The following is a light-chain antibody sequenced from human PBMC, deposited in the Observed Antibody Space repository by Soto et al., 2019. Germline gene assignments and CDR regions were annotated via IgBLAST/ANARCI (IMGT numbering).Light chain of an antibody. CDR1: SSDVGGYNY. CDR2: DVS. V-gene: IGLV2-11*01. J-gene: IGLJ2*01. Sequence: QSVLTQPRSVSGSPGQSVTISCTGTSSDVGGYNYVSWYQQHPGKAPKLMIYDVSKRPSGVPDRFSGSKSANTASLTISGLQAEDAADYYCCSYAGSYTFVVFGGGTKLTVL. CDR3: CSYAGSYTFVV.